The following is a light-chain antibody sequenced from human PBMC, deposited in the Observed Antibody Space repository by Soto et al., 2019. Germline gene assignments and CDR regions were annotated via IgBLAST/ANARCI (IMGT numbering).Light chain of an antibody. CDR1: QGVRTN. Sequence: EVVMTQSPVTLSVSPGESATLSCRASQGVRTNLAWYQQRPGQAPRLLIYGASTRAAGIPARFSGSGSETEFTLTIRSLQSEDFAVYYCHQYNQWPLWTFGQGTKVDIK. CDR3: HQYNQWPLWT. J-gene: IGKJ1*01. V-gene: IGKV3-15*01. CDR2: GAS.